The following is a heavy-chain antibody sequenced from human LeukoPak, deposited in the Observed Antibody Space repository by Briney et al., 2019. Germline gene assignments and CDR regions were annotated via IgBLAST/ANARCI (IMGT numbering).Heavy chain of an antibody. Sequence: ASVKVSCKASGYTFTGYYMHWVRQAPGQGREWMGWINPNSGGTNYAQKFQGRVTMTRDTSISTAYMELSRLRSDDTAVYYCARVEYCSSTSCSYPLRYWGQGTLVTVSS. CDR3: ARVEYCSSTSCSYPLRY. CDR1: GYTFTGYY. J-gene: IGHJ4*02. CDR2: INPNSGGT. D-gene: IGHD2-2*01. V-gene: IGHV1-2*02.